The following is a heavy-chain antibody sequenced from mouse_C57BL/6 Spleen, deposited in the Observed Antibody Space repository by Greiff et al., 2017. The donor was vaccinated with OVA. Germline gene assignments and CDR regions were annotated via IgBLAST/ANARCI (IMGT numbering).Heavy chain of an antibody. CDR2: INPNNGGT. D-gene: IGHD4-1*01. CDR1: GYTFTDYY. V-gene: IGHV1-26*01. CDR3: ARDWGRFDY. J-gene: IGHJ2*01. Sequence: EVQLQQSGPELVKPGASVKISCKASGYTFTDYYMNWVKQSHGKSLEWIGDINPNNGGTSYNQKFKGKATLTVDKSSSTAYMELRSLTSEDSAVYYCARDWGRFDYWGQGTTLTVSS.